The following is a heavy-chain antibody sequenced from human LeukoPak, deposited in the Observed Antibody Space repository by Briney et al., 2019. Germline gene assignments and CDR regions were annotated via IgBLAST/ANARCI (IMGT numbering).Heavy chain of an antibody. CDR1: GFTFSSYG. V-gene: IGHV3-33*01. D-gene: IGHD6-13*01. CDR2: IWYDGSNK. Sequence: PGRSLRLSCAASGFTFSSYGMHGGRQAPGKGLEWVAGIWYDGSNKYYADSVKGRFTISRDNSKNTLYLQMNSLRAEDTAVYYCARDSRYSSSWTDYWGRGTLVTVSS. J-gene: IGHJ4*02. CDR3: ARDSRYSSSWTDY.